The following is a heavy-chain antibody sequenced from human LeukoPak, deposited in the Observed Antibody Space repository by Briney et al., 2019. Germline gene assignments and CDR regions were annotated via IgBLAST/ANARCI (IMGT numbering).Heavy chain of an antibody. CDR1: GFTVSSNH. D-gene: IGHD5-18*01. Sequence: GGSLRLSCAVSGFTVSSNHMSWVRQAPGKGLEWVAVISNDGSNKYYADSVKGRFTISRDNSKNTLYLQMDSLRAEDTAVYYCAKKKQLGTGDAFDIWGQGTMVTVSS. V-gene: IGHV3-30*18. J-gene: IGHJ3*02. CDR3: AKKKQLGTGDAFDI. CDR2: ISNDGSNK.